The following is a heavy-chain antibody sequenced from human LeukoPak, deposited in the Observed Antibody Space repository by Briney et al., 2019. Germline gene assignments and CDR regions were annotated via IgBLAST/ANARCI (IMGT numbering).Heavy chain of an antibody. J-gene: IGHJ4*02. CDR1: GFTFSDAW. CDR3: AHLWFGEYN. D-gene: IGHD3-10*01. V-gene: IGHV3-15*01. CDR2: IKSKNDGETT. Sequence: GSLRLSCAASGFTFSDAWMSWVRQAPGKGLEWVGRIKSKNDGETTDYAAPVKGRFTISRDDSKNTLYLQMSSLKSEDTAVYYCAHLWFGEYNWGQETPVTVSS.